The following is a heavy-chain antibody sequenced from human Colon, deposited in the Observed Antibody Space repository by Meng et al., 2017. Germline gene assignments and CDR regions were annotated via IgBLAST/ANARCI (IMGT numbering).Heavy chain of an antibody. CDR1: GGSISSSYGH. CDR3: ARGVDWAKSGNF. V-gene: IGHV4-39*07. J-gene: IGHJ4*02. CDR2: IHPSGST. Sequence: QESGPGRAKPTETLSPSCTVSGGSISSSYGHWAWIRQPPGKGLEWIGEIHPSGSTYYSPSLQSRVTITLDTSKNQFSLTLSSMTAADTAVYYCARGVDWAKSGNFWGQGTLVTVSS. D-gene: IGHD3-9*01.